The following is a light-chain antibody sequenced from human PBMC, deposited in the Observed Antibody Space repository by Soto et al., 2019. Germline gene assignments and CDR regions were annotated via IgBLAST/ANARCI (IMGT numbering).Light chain of an antibody. CDR3: QQYNNWHPWT. J-gene: IGKJ1*01. CDR1: QSVSSN. V-gene: IGKV3-15*01. Sequence: EIVMTQSPATLSVSPGARATLSCRASQSVSSNLAWYQQKPGQAPRLLIYGASTRATGIPARFSGSGSGTEFTVTISSLQSEDFAVYYCQQYNNWHPWTFGQGTKVEIK. CDR2: GAS.